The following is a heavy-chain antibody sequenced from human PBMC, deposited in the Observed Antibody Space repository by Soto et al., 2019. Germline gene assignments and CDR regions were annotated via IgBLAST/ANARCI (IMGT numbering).Heavy chain of an antibody. J-gene: IGHJ4*02. CDR3: AKVYSSDWYDNKD. V-gene: IGHV3-23*01. CDR2: ITGSGAST. CDR1: GFTFSSYV. D-gene: IGHD6-19*01. Sequence: EVQLFESGGGLVQPGGSLRLSCAASGFTFSSYVMSWVRQAPGKGLQWVSVITGSGASTHYAESVKVRFTISRDNSRNTMNLQVNSLRADDTAVDYCAKVYSSDWYDNKDRGQGTLVTVSS.